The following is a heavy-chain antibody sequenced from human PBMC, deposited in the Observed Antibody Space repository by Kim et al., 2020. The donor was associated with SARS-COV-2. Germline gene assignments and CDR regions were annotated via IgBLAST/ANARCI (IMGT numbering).Heavy chain of an antibody. J-gene: IGHJ4*02. CDR3: ARDAVEYYDSSGYYDY. D-gene: IGHD3-22*01. CDR2: ISSSSSYI. V-gene: IGHV3-21*01. Sequence: GGSLRLSCAASGFTFSSYSMNWVRQAPGKGLEWVSSISSSSSYIYYADSVKGRFTISRDNAKNSLYLQMNSLRAEDTAVYYCARDAVEYYDSSGYYDYWGQGTLVNVSS. CDR1: GFTFSSYS.